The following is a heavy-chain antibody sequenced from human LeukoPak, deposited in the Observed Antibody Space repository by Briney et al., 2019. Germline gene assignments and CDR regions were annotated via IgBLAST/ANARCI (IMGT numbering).Heavy chain of an antibody. J-gene: IGHJ6*02. D-gene: IGHD3-10*01. Sequence: GGSLRLSCAASGFTFSSYAMHRVREAPGKGLEGVAVISYDGSNKYYADSVKRRFTISRDNSKNTLYLQMNSLRAEDTAVYYCARSGDYGSGEDYYYYYGMDVWGQGTTVTVSS. CDR2: ISYDGSNK. V-gene: IGHV3-30*04. CDR3: ARSGDYGSGEDYYYYYGMDV. CDR1: GFTFSSYA.